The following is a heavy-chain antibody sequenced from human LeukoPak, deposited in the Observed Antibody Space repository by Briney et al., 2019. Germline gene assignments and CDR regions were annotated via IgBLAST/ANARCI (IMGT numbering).Heavy chain of an antibody. CDR2: IYYSGST. V-gene: IGHV4-31*03. J-gene: IGHJ2*01. Sequence: SQTLSLTCTVSGGSISSGGYHWSWIRQHPGKGLEWIGYIYYSGSTYYNPSLKSRVTISLDTSKNQFSLKLSSVTAADTAIYYCARGAGNFDLWGRGTLVTVSS. CDR3: ARGAGNFDL. CDR1: GGSISSGGYH. D-gene: IGHD3-10*01.